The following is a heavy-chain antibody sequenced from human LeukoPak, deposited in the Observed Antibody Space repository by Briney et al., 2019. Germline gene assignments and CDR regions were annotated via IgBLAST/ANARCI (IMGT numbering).Heavy chain of an antibody. J-gene: IGHJ4*02. CDR3: ASPARYCSGGSCSPDY. V-gene: IGHV1-69*04. Sequence: GASVKVSCKASGGTFSSYAISWVRQAPGQGLEWMGRIIPILGIANYAQKFQGRVTITADKSTSTAYMELSSLRSEDTAVYYCASPARYCSGGSCSPDYWGQGTLVTVSS. CDR2: IIPILGIA. D-gene: IGHD2-15*01. CDR1: GGTFSSYA.